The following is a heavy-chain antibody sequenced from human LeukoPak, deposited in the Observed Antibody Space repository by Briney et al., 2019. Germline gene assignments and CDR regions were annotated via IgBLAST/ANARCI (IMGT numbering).Heavy chain of an antibody. CDR1: GFTVSSNY. J-gene: IGHJ4*02. V-gene: IGHV3-21*01. CDR2: ISSSSSYI. Sequence: PGGSLRLSCAASGFTVSSNYMSWVRQAPGKGLEWVSSISSSSSYIYYADSVKGRFTISRDNAKNSLYLQMNSLRAEDTAVYYCARVRIAAAGAIDYWGQGTLVTVSS. CDR3: ARVRIAAAGAIDY. D-gene: IGHD6-13*01.